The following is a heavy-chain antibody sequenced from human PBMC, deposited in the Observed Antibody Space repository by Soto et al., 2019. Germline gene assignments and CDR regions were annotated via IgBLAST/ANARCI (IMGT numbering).Heavy chain of an antibody. D-gene: IGHD6-13*01. CDR3: AGAWSATAGWANWFDR. Sequence: QVQLQESGPGLVEPSQTLSLTCTVSGGSISGEGYYWSWIRQYSGRGLEWIGYIHCSGRTYSNPSLKSRVTISVDTSQTQFFLKLSSVTAAATAVYYCAGAWSATAGWANWFDRWGQGTLVTVSS. CDR1: GGSISGEGYY. V-gene: IGHV4-31*03. J-gene: IGHJ5*02. CDR2: IHCSGRT.